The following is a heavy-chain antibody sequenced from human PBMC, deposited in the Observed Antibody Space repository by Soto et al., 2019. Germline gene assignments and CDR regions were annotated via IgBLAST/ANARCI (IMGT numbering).Heavy chain of an antibody. V-gene: IGHV4-39*07. CDR3: ASTIVVVGYNWFDP. D-gene: IGHD2-2*01. Sequence: SDTLCLTCTVPGDSIGTTHSYWAWIRQSPGKGLEWIGNIHYSGSTYYMPSLRSRVTISVDTSKNQFSLKLSSVTAADTAVYYCASTIVVVGYNWFDPWGQGTLVTVSS. CDR2: IHYSGST. J-gene: IGHJ5*02. CDR1: GDSIGTTHSY.